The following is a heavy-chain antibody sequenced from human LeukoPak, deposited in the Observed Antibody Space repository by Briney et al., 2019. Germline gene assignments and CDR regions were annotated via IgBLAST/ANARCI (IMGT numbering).Heavy chain of an antibody. CDR3: ARDRGGSGWKYWYLDL. J-gene: IGHJ2*01. CDR1: GFTFSDFY. CDR2: IDSSSSYT. V-gene: IGHV3-11*06. Sequence: GGSLRLSCAASGFTFSDFYMSWIRQAPGKGLEWVSYIDSSSSYTNYADSVKGRFTISRDNAKNSLYLQMNTLRAEDTAVYYCARDRGGSGWKYWYLDLWGRGTLVTVSS. D-gene: IGHD6-19*01.